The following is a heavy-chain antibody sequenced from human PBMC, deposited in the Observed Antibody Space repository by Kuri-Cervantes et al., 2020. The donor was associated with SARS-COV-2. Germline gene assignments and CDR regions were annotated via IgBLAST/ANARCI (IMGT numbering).Heavy chain of an antibody. Sequence: GGSLRLSCAASGFTFSSYAMHWVRQAPGKGLEWVAVISYDGSNKYYADSVKGRFTISRDNSKNTLYLQMNSLRAEDTAVYYCARAFMVRGVNGPGYWGQGTLATVSS. V-gene: IGHV3-30-3*01. J-gene: IGHJ4*02. D-gene: IGHD3-10*01. CDR3: ARAFMVRGVNGPGY. CDR2: ISYDGSNK. CDR1: GFTFSSYA.